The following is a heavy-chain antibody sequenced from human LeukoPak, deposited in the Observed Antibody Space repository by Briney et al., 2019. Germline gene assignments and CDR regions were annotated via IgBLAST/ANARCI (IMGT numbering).Heavy chain of an antibody. CDR3: ARESSTAGFDY. J-gene: IGHJ4*02. Sequence: SETLSLTCSVSGGSIRSYYWSWIRQPPGKGLEWIGYIFYSGSTNYNPSLQSRVTISKDTSKNQFSLKLTSLTAADTAMYYCARESSTAGFDYWGQGTLVTVSS. CDR2: IFYSGST. CDR1: GGSIRSYY. V-gene: IGHV4-59*01.